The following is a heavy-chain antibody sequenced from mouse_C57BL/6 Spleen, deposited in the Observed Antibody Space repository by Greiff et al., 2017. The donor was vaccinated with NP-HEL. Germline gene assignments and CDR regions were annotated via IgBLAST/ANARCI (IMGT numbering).Heavy chain of an antibody. CDR2: IYPGNSDT. Sequence: EVQLQQSGTVLARPGASVKMSCKTSGYTFTSYWMHWVKQRPGQGLEWIGAIYPGNSDTSYNQKFKGKAKLTAVTSASTAYMELSSLTNEDSAVYYCTRGYYGSSGYFDVWGTRTTVTVSS. J-gene: IGHJ1*03. V-gene: IGHV1-5*01. CDR3: TRGYYGSSGYFDV. D-gene: IGHD1-1*01. CDR1: GYTFTSYW.